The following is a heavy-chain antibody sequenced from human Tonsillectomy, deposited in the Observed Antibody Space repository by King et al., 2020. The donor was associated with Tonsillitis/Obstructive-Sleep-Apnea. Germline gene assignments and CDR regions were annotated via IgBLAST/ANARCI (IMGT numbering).Heavy chain of an antibody. CDR3: ARLEYCTNSVCYQRDYYYTMDV. Sequence: VQLVQSGAEVKKPGASVKVSCKASGYTFTGYYMHWVRQAPGQGLEWMGWINPNSGGTNYPQKFQGRVTMTRDTSISTAYMELSRLRSHDTAVYYCARLEYCTNSVCYQRDYYYTMDVWGQGTTFTVSS. CDR2: INPNSGGT. V-gene: IGHV1-2*02. J-gene: IGHJ6*02. CDR1: GYTFTGYY. D-gene: IGHD2-8*01.